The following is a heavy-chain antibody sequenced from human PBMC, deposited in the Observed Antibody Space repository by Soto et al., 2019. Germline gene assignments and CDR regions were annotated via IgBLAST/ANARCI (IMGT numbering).Heavy chain of an antibody. CDR3: ASSSGALGYCSSKSCLLLGWFDP. V-gene: IGHV1-69*13. Sequence: SVKVSCKASGGTFSSYAISWVRQAPGQGLEWMGGIIPIFGTANYAQKFQGRVTITADESTSTAYMELSSLRSEDTAVYYCASSSGALGYCSSKSCLLLGWFDPWGQGTLVTVSS. D-gene: IGHD2-2*01. J-gene: IGHJ5*02. CDR2: IIPIFGTA. CDR1: GGTFSSYA.